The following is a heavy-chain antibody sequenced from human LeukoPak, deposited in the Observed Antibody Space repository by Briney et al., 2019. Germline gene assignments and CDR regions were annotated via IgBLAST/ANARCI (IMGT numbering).Heavy chain of an antibody. V-gene: IGHV1-69*13. CDR2: IIPIFGTA. Sequence: SVKVSCKASGGTFSSYAISWVRQAPGQGLERMGGIIPIFGTANYAQKFQGRVTITADESTSTAYMELSSLRSEDTAVYYCARVPHDYGDYGHFDIWGQGTMVTVSS. CDR1: GGTFSSYA. CDR3: ARVPHDYGDYGHFDI. J-gene: IGHJ3*02. D-gene: IGHD4-17*01.